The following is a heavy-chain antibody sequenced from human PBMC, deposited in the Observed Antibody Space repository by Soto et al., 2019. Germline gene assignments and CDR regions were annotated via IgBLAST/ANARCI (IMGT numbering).Heavy chain of an antibody. CDR3: ARDLGAEQGLPAG. Sequence: QVQLVQSGAEVKKPGSSVKVSCKASGGTFSSYAISWVRQAPGQGLEWMGGIIPIFGTANYAQKFPGRVAITAHESTSTAYMDLSSLRSEDTAVYYCARDLGAEQGLPAGWGQGTLVTVSS. D-gene: IGHD6-19*01. J-gene: IGHJ4*02. CDR2: IIPIFGTA. CDR1: GGTFSSYA. V-gene: IGHV1-69*12.